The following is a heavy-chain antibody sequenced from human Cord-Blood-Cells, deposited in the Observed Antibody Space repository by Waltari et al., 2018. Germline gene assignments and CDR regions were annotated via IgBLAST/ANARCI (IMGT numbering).Heavy chain of an antibody. V-gene: IGHV4-39*01. CDR3: ARHRAGLWPT. CDR1: GGSISSSSYY. CDR2: IYYSVIT. D-gene: IGHD5-18*01. Sequence: QLQLQESGPGLVKPSETLSLTCTASGGSISSSSYYWGWIRQPPGKGLEWIGGIYYSVITYDIPSLKIRVTISVDTSKNQFSLKLSSVTAADTAVYYCARHRAGLWPTWGQGTLVTVSS. J-gene: IGHJ4*02.